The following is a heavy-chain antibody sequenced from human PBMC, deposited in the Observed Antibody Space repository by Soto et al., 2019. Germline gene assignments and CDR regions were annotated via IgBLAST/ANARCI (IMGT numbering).Heavy chain of an antibody. J-gene: IGHJ5*02. Sequence: GASVKVSCKASGYTFTGYYMHWVRQAPGQGLEWMGWINANSGDTNYAQKFQGRVTMTRDTSTSTAYMELSSLRSEDTAVYYCAGNGGYCSSTSCYPWFDPWGQGTLVTVSS. CDR3: AGNGGYCSSTSCYPWFDP. D-gene: IGHD2-2*01. CDR1: GYTFTGYY. V-gene: IGHV1-2*02. CDR2: INANSGDT.